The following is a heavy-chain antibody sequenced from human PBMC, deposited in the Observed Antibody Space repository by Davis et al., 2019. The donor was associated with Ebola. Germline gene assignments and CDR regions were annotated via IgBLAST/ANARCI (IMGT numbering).Heavy chain of an antibody. Sequence: SETLSLTCTVSGGSMSSYYWSWIRQPPGKGLEWIGNIYYSGATNYNPSLRSRVTISGDTSKNQLSLKLRSVTAADTAVYYCARDRKGCTSTSCYYDMDVWGQGTTVTVSS. J-gene: IGHJ6*02. D-gene: IGHD2-2*01. V-gene: IGHV4-59*01. CDR3: ARDRKGCTSTSCYYDMDV. CDR1: GGSMSSYY. CDR2: IYYSGAT.